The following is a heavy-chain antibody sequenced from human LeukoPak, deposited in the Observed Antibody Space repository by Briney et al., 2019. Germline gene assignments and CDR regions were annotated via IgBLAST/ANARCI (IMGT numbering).Heavy chain of an antibody. Sequence: SQTLSLTCVVSGDSVSSKNGAWNWVRQSPSRGLEWLGRTYYRSKWYNDYAESMEGRMTISQDTSKNQYSLHLNSVTPDDTAVYYCARDFGSTGWHTFDYWGQGTLVTVSS. CDR3: ARDFGSTGWHTFDY. J-gene: IGHJ4*02. CDR2: TYYRSKWYN. D-gene: IGHD6-19*01. V-gene: IGHV6-1*01. CDR1: GDSVSSKNGA.